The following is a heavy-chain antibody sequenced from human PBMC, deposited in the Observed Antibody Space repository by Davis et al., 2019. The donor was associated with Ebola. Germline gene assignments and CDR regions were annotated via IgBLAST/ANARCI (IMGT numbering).Heavy chain of an antibody. Sequence: SETLSLTCAVSGGSTSSSDWSSWVRQPPGKGLEWIGELNHSGSTNYNPPLKSRVTISIDASKNQFSLKLSSVTAADTAVYYCARGPTTSGLDYWGQGTLVTVSS. CDR3: ARGPTTSGLDY. CDR2: LNHSGST. D-gene: IGHD1/OR15-1a*01. CDR1: GGSTSSSDW. J-gene: IGHJ4*02. V-gene: IGHV4-4*02.